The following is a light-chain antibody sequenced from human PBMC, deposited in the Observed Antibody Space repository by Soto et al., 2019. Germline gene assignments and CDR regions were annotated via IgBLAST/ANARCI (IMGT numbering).Light chain of an antibody. Sequence: QSALTQPPSASGSPGQSVTISCTGTSSDVGSYNLVSWHQQHPGKAPKVMIYGVSQRPSGVPDRFSGSKSGNTASLTVSGLQAVDEADYYCSSYAGSSVVFGAGTKVTVL. J-gene: IGLJ2*01. CDR3: SSYAGSSVV. V-gene: IGLV2-8*01. CDR1: SSDVGSYNL. CDR2: GVS.